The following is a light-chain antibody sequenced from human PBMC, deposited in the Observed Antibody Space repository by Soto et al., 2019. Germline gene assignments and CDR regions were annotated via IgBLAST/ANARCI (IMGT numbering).Light chain of an antibody. CDR3: QQYGSSPRT. Sequence: DIVLTQSPGTLSLSPGERATLSCRASQSVTSSYLAWYQLKPGQAPRLLIYGASSRATGIPDRFSGSGSGTDFTLTISRLDPEDFAVYFCQQYGSSPRTFGQGTKVDIK. V-gene: IGKV3-20*01. J-gene: IGKJ1*01. CDR2: GAS. CDR1: QSVTSSY.